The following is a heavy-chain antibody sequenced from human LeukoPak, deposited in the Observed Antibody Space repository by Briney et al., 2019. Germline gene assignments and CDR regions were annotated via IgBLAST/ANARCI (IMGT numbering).Heavy chain of an antibody. CDR1: GFTFSSYA. Sequence: GGSLRLSCAASGFTFSSYAMHWVRQAPGKGLEWVAVISYDGSNKYYADSVKGRFTISRDNSKNTLYLQMNSLRAEDTAVHYCARDLGGDSIAFDYWGQGTLVTVSS. D-gene: IGHD2-21*01. CDR3: ARDLGGDSIAFDY. CDR2: ISYDGSNK. V-gene: IGHV3-30*04. J-gene: IGHJ4*02.